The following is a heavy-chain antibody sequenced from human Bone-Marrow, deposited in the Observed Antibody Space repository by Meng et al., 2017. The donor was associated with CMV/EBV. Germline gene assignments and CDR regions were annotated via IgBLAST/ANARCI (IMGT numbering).Heavy chain of an antibody. J-gene: IGHJ3*02. D-gene: IGHD2-2*01. CDR3: ARVVRYQLHKGAFDI. CDR2: IYYSGST. Sequence: SETLSLTCTFSGGSISSGGYYWSWIRQHPGKGLEWIGYIYYSGSTYYNPSLKSRVTISVDTSKNQFSLKLSSVTAADTAVYSCARVVRYQLHKGAFDIWGQGTIVTASS. V-gene: IGHV4-31*03. CDR1: GGSISSGGYY.